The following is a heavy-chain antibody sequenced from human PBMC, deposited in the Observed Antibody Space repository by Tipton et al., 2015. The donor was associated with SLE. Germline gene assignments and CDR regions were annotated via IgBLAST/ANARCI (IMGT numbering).Heavy chain of an antibody. J-gene: IGHJ4*02. V-gene: IGHV4-34*01. D-gene: IGHD3-22*01. CDR3: ARDEYRYDATGYHLLGHFDF. Sequence: TLSLTCTVYGGSFSGYYWSWIRQPPGKGLEWIGEINHSGRSNYNPSLKSRVTISVDTSKNQFSLKLSSVTAADTAVYYCARDEYRYDATGYHLLGHFDFWGQGTLVTVSS. CDR1: GGSFSGYY. CDR2: INHSGRS.